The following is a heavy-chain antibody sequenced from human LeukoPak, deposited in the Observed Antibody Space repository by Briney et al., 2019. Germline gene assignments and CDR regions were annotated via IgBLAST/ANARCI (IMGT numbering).Heavy chain of an antibody. D-gene: IGHD3-10*01. V-gene: IGHV4-59*08. CDR2: IYYSGST. CDR1: GGSISGYY. CDR3: ARYGSGSYSDDHFQH. Sequence: SETLSLTCTVSGGSISGYYWSCIRQPPAKRLEWIGFIYYSGSTKYNPSLKSRVTISVDTSKNQFSLKLTSVTAADTAVYYCARYGSGSYSDDHFQHWGQGTLVTVSS. J-gene: IGHJ1*01.